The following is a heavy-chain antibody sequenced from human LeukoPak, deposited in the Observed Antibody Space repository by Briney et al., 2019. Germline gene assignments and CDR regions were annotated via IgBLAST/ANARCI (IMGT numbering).Heavy chain of an antibody. CDR3: ASSGSYRFDY. CDR2: ISSSSSYI. D-gene: IGHD1-26*01. CDR1: GFTFSSYS. J-gene: IGHJ4*02. Sequence: GGSLRLSCAASGFTFSSYSMNWVRQAPGKGLEWVSSISSSSSYIYYADSVKGRFTISRDNAKNSLYLQMNSLRDEDTAVYYCASSGSYRFDYWGQGTLVTVSS. V-gene: IGHV3-21*01.